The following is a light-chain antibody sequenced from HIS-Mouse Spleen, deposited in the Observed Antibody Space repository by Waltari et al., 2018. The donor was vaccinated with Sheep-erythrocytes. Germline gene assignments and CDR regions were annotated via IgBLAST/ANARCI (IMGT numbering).Light chain of an antibody. Sequence: SYELTQPPSVSVSPGQPASITCAGDALPKKDAYWYQQKSGHAPVLVIYEDSKRPSGIPGRFSGSSSGTMATFTISGAQVEDDADYYCYSTDSSGNHWVFGGGTKLTVL. CDR2: EDS. V-gene: IGLV3-10*01. CDR1: ALPKKD. CDR3: YSTDSSGNHWV. J-gene: IGLJ3*02.